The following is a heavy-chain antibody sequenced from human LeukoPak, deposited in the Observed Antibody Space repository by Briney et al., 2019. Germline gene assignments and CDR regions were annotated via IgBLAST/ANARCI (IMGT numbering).Heavy chain of an antibody. CDR1: GFTFDDYV. CDR3: AKYYDSSYYYGRFDY. D-gene: IGHD3-22*01. Sequence: PGGSLRLSCAAPGFTFDDYVMSWVRQAPGKGLEWVSGINWNGGTTAYADSVKGRFTISRDNAKNSLYLQMNSLRAEDTALYYCAKYYDSSYYYGRFDYWGQGTLVTVSS. CDR2: INWNGGTT. J-gene: IGHJ4*02. V-gene: IGHV3-20*04.